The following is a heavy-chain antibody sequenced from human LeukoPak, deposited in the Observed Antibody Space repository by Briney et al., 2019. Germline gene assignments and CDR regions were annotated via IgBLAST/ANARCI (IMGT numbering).Heavy chain of an antibody. CDR1: GFTFSSKY. D-gene: IGHD3-22*01. J-gene: IGHJ3*02. Sequence: PGGSLRLSCAASGFTFSSKYMSWVRQAPGKGLEWVSIIYSGGSTYYADSVKGRFTISRDNSKNTLYLQMNSLRAEDTAVYYCVGSTMIGSAFDIWGQGTMVTVSS. CDR3: VGSTMIGSAFDI. V-gene: IGHV3-66*01. CDR2: IYSGGST.